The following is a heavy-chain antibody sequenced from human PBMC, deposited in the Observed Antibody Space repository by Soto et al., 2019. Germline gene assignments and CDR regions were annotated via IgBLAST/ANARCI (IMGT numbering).Heavy chain of an antibody. CDR1: GFTFSSYS. Sequence: EVQLVESGGGLVQPGGSLRLSCAASGFTFSSYSMNWVRQAPGKGLEWVSYISSSSSTIYYADSVKGRFTISRDNAKNSLYLQMNSLRAEDTAVYYCARDLQWLGGRPLYYYYYMDVWGKGTTVTVSS. CDR3: ARDLQWLGGRPLYYYYYMDV. J-gene: IGHJ6*03. V-gene: IGHV3-48*01. D-gene: IGHD6-19*01. CDR2: ISSSSSTI.